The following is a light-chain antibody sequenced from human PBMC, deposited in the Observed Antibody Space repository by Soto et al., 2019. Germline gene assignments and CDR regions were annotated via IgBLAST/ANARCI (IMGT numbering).Light chain of an antibody. J-gene: IGKJ1*01. Sequence: EVVLTHSPSTLSLSPGLRSNLSCRTSQSVVNYQLAWYRQKPGQAPRLLIFGTSNRAPGTSDRFSGSGSGTDFTLTISRLEPEDVAVYYCQHYGDSSWTVGPGTKVDI. V-gene: IGKV3-20*01. CDR2: GTS. CDR1: QSVVNYQ. CDR3: QHYGDSSWT.